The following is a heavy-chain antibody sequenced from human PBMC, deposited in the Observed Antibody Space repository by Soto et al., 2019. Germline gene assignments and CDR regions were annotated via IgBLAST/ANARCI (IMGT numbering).Heavy chain of an antibody. V-gene: IGHV3-9*01. D-gene: IGHD6-19*01. Sequence: EVQLVESGGGLVQPGRSLRLSCAASGFTFDYYSMHWVRQAPGKGLEWVSGISWNSGSIGSAESVKGRFTISRDNAKNSLYLQMNSLRAEDTALDYCAKVSSRSTGWYDYSHYWGQGTLVTVSS. CDR2: ISWNSGSI. J-gene: IGHJ4*02. CDR3: AKVSSRSTGWYDYSHY. CDR1: GFTFDYYS.